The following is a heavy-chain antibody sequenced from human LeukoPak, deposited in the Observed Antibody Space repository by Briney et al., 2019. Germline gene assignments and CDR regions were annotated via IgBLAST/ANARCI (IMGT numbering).Heavy chain of an antibody. V-gene: IGHV4-39*01. Sequence: SETLSLTCTVSGGSLSSSSYYWGWIRQPPGKGLEWIGSIYYSGSTYYNPSLKSRVTISVDTSKNQFSLKLSSVTAADTAVYYCARPSHPRSNIAARQTAPDYWGQGTLVTVSS. J-gene: IGHJ4*02. CDR1: GGSLSSSSYY. CDR3: ARPSHPRSNIAARQTAPDY. CDR2: IYYSGST. D-gene: IGHD6-6*01.